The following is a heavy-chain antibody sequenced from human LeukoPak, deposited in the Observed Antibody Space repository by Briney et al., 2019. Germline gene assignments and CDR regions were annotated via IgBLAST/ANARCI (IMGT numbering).Heavy chain of an antibody. V-gene: IGHV3-21*01. CDR2: ISSSSSYI. CDR1: GFTFSSYS. J-gene: IGHJ3*02. D-gene: IGHD5/OR15-5a*01. Sequence: GGSLRLSCAASGFTFSSYSMNWVRQAPGKGLEWVSSISSSSSYIYYADSVKGRFTISRDNAKNSLYLQMNSLRAEDTAVYYCALRGYSVMDAFDIWGQGTMVTVSS. CDR3: ALRGYSVMDAFDI.